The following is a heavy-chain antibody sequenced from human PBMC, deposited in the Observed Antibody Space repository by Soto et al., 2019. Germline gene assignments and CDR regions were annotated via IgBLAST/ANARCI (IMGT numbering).Heavy chain of an antibody. V-gene: IGHV1-46*03. CDR3: ARGRYDFWKRRVTDVLVRTLDAFDI. CDR2: INPSGGST. D-gene: IGHD3-3*01. Sequence: QVRLVQSGAEVKKPGASVKVSCKASGYTFTSYYMHWVRQAPGQGLEWMGIINPSGGSTSYAQKFQGRVTMTRDTSTSTVYMELSSLRSEDTAVYYCARGRYDFWKRRVTDVLVRTLDAFDIWGQGTMVTVSS. CDR1: GYTFTSYY. J-gene: IGHJ3*02.